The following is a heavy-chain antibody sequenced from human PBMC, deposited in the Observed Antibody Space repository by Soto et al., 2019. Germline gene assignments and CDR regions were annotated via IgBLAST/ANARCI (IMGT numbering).Heavy chain of an antibody. V-gene: IGHV4-34*01. CDR1: GGSFSGYY. Sequence: SEILSLTCAVYGGSFSGYYWSLIRQPPGKGLEWIGEINHSGSTSYNPSLKSRVTISVDTSKNQFSLKLSSVTAADTAVYYCASSPPTMVRGVRPYYFDYWGQGTLVTVSS. J-gene: IGHJ4*02. CDR3: ASSPPTMVRGVRPYYFDY. CDR2: INHSGST. D-gene: IGHD3-10*01.